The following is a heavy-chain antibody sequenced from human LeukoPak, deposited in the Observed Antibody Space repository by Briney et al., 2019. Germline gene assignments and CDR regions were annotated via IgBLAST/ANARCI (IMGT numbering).Heavy chain of an antibody. J-gene: IGHJ4*02. Sequence: SETLSLTCAVYGGSFSGYYWSWIRQPPGKGLEWIGEINHSGSTNYNPSLKSRVTISVDTSKNQFSLKLSSVTAADTAVYYCARGRSLEYYDSSGYRYDYWGQGTLVTVSS. CDR1: GGSFSGYY. V-gene: IGHV4-34*01. CDR2: INHSGST. D-gene: IGHD3-22*01. CDR3: ARGRSLEYYDSSGYRYDY.